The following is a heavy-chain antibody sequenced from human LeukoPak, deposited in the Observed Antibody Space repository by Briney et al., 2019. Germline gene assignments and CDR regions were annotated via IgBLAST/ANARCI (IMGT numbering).Heavy chain of an antibody. Sequence: AGGSLRLSCAASEFSVGSNYMTWVRQAPGKGLEWVSLIYSGGSTYYADSVKGRFTISRDNSKNTLYLQMNSLRAEDTAVYYCAKEHYDYVWGSYRYLLYWGQGTLVTVSS. CDR3: AKEHYDYVWGSYRYLLY. J-gene: IGHJ4*02. CDR1: EFSVGSNY. CDR2: IYSGGST. D-gene: IGHD3-16*02. V-gene: IGHV3-66*01.